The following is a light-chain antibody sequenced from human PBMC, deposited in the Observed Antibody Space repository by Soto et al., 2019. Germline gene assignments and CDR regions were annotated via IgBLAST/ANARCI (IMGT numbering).Light chain of an antibody. J-gene: IGKJ1*01. CDR1: QTVSSY. V-gene: IGKV3-11*01. CDR2: DAS. CDR3: HQRSNWPKT. Sequence: EIVLTQSPATLSLSPGETATLSCRASQTVSSYLAWFQQKPGQPPRLLIYDASIKAPGIPARFSGSGSGTDFTLTISRLEPEDSAVYYCHQRSNWPKTFRQGTKVEIK.